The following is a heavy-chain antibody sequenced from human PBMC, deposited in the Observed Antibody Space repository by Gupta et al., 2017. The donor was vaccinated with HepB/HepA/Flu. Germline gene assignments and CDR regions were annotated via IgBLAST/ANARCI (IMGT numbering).Heavy chain of an antibody. D-gene: IGHD3-9*01. CDR2: ISWTCGSK. J-gene: IGHJ5*02. CDR3: AKGGVTFYDSWTGYYPGSHRLGTYNWFDP. Sequence: EVQLVESAGGLVQPGRSLRLSCAASGFTFDDYAMHWVRQAPATGLEWVSGISWTCGSKGYAEYVKGRFTISRDNAKNSLYLQMNSLKAEDTAVYYCAKGGVTFYDSWTGYYPGSHRLGTYNWFDPWGQGTLVTVSS. V-gene: IGHV3-9*01. CDR1: GFTFDDYA.